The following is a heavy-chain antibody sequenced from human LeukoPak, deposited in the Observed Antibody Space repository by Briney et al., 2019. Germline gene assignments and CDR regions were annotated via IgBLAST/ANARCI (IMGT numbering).Heavy chain of an antibody. CDR1: GFTFSTYT. CDR3: ARDADSGYDY. Sequence: GGSLRLSCAASGFTFSTYTMYWVRHPPGKRLEWVSIIGSSGGGIHYADSVKGRFTISRDNSKNTLYLQMNSLRAEDTAVYYCARDADSGYDYWGQGTLVTVSS. D-gene: IGHD5-12*01. J-gene: IGHJ4*02. CDR2: IGSSGGGI. V-gene: IGHV3-23*01.